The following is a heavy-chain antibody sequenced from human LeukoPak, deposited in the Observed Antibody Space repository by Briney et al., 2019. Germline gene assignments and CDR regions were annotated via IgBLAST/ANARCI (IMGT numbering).Heavy chain of an antibody. CDR3: ARKITYYYGSGSPLSFDY. J-gene: IGHJ4*02. CDR2: IYPGDSDT. CDR1: GYSFTSYW. V-gene: IGHV5-51*01. D-gene: IGHD3-10*01. Sequence: PGESLKISCKGSGYSFTSYWIGWVRQTPGKGLEWMGIIYPGDSDTRYSPSFQGQVTISADKSISTAYLQWSSLKASDTAMYYCARKITYYYGSGSPLSFDYWGQGTLVTVSS.